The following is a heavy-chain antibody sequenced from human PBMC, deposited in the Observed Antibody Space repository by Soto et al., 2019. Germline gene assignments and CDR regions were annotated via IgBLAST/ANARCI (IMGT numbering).Heavy chain of an antibody. CDR2: TIPVSGKL. V-gene: IGHV1-69*13. D-gene: IGHD2-2*01. J-gene: IGHJ4*02. CDR1: GGSFSSYS. CDR3: ARGRVPTSSFPFY. Sequence: SVKVSCKASGGSFSSYSLSWVRQAPGQGLEWMGGTIPVSGKLIYTEKFQGRVTITADDSTSTAYMELTSLRSEDTAVYYCARGRVPTSSFPFYWGQGTLVTVSS.